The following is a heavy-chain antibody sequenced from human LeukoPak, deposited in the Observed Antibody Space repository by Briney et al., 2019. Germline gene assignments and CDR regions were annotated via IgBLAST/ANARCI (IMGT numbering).Heavy chain of an antibody. J-gene: IGHJ4*02. Sequence: GGSLRLSCAASGFTFSSYAMSWVRQAPGKGLEWVSAISGSGGSTYYADSVKGRFTISRDNSKNTLYLQMNSLRAEDTAVYYCARDLGTYCGGDCSSDYWGQGTLVTVSS. CDR1: GFTFSSYA. V-gene: IGHV3-23*01. CDR3: ARDLGTYCGGDCSSDY. CDR2: ISGSGGST. D-gene: IGHD2-21*02.